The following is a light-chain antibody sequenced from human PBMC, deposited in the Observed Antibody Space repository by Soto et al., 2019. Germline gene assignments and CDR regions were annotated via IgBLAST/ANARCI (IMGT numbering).Light chain of an antibody. CDR1: SSDVGGYDY. CDR2: EVS. CDR3: TSYTGDYNHL. V-gene: IGLV2-8*01. J-gene: IGLJ1*01. Sequence: QSVLTQPPSASGSPGQPVTISCTGTSSDVGGYDYVSWYQQYPGKAPKLLIYEVSKRPSGVPDRFSGSKTGNTASLTVSGLQADDEADYYCTSYTGDYNHLFGTGTKLTVL.